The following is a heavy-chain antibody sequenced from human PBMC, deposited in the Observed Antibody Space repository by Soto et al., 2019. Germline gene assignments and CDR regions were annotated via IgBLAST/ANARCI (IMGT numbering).Heavy chain of an antibody. CDR2: ISPLFSTT. V-gene: IGHV1-69*01. Sequence: QVQLVQSGAEVKKPGSSVKVSCKATGDLFNNYAFNCVRQAPGQGIEWMGRISPLFSTTNYAQKFQGRVTTGADELTTIVYLEVSNLESEDTAMYYCAGSSSVAAAGYFKFCGQGTLVTVSP. CDR1: GDLFNNYA. CDR3: AGSSSVAAAGYFKF. J-gene: IGHJ4*02. D-gene: IGHD6-13*01.